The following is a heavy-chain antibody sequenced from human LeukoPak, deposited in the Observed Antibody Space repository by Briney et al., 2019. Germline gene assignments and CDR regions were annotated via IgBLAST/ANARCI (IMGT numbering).Heavy chain of an antibody. CDR2: MKQDGSEQ. CDR1: GFTFSSYS. V-gene: IGHV3-7*03. Sequence: PGGSLRLSCAASGFTFSSYSMHWVRQAPGKGLEWVANMKQDGSEQYYVDSMKGRFTISRDNAKNSLYLQINSLRAEDTAVYYCARDRHYDFWSGYYTPFNSWGQGTLVTVSS. J-gene: IGHJ4*02. CDR3: ARDRHYDFWSGYYTPFNS. D-gene: IGHD3-3*01.